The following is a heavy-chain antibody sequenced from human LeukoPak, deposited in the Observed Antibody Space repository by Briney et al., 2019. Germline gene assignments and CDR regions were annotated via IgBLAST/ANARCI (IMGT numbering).Heavy chain of an antibody. CDR3: ARDAGIAVAEYYFDY. CDR2: ISYDGSNK. D-gene: IGHD6-19*01. V-gene: IGHV3-30*03. CDR1: GFTFSDYN. Sequence: GGSLRLSCAASGFTFSDYNMHWVRQAPSKGLEWVAVISYDGSNKYYADSVKGRFTISRDNSKNTLYLQMNSLRAEDTAVYYCARDAGIAVAEYYFDYWGQGTLVTVSS. J-gene: IGHJ4*02.